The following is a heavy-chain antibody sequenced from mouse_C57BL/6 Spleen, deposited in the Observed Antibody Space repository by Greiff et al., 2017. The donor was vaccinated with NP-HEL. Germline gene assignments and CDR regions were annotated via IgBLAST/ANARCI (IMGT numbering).Heavy chain of an antibody. Sequence: SGAELVRPGASVKLSCKASGYTFTDYYINWVKQRPGQGLEWIARIYPGSGNTYYNEKFKGKATLTAEKSSSTAYMQLSSLTSEDSAVYFCARDDGYSIFDYWGQGTTLTVSS. V-gene: IGHV1-76*01. CDR1: GYTFTDYY. J-gene: IGHJ2*01. CDR2: IYPGSGNT. D-gene: IGHD2-3*01. CDR3: ARDDGYSIFDY.